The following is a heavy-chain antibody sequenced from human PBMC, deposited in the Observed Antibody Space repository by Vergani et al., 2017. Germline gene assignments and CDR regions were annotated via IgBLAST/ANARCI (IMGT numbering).Heavy chain of an antibody. CDR1: GFTFSSYA. D-gene: IGHD6-6*01. CDR3: ARDGMVAARLGDYYYYMDV. J-gene: IGHJ6*03. Sequence: QVQLVESGGGVVQPGRSLRLSCAASGFTFSSYAMHWVRQAPGKGLEWVAVISYDGSNKYYADSVKGRFTISRDNSKNTLYLQMNSLRAEDTAVYYCARDGMVAARLGDYYYYMDVWGKXP. CDR2: ISYDGSNK. V-gene: IGHV3-30-3*01.